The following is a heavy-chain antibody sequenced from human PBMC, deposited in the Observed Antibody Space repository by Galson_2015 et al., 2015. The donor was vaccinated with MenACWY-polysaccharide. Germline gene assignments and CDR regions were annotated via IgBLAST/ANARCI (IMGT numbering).Heavy chain of an antibody. CDR3: ARVQGGYSNDWHHPYYFDY. V-gene: IGHV3-74*01. Sequence: SLRLSCAASGLTFRSSGMHWVRQAPGKGLVWVSRVSSDGSGTSYAGSVKGRFTISRDNAKNTLHLQMSSLRAEDTAVYYCARVQGGYSNDWHHPYYFDYWGQGTLVTVSS. CDR1: GLTFRSSG. J-gene: IGHJ4*02. D-gene: IGHD6-13*01. CDR2: VSSDGSGT.